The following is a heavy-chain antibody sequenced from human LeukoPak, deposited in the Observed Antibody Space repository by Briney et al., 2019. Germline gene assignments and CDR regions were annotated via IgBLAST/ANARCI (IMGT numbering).Heavy chain of an antibody. D-gene: IGHD3-9*01. V-gene: IGHV3-23*01. Sequence: QTGGSLRLSCAASGFIFSNYAMYWVRQAPGKGLEWVSAISGRSGSTYYADSVKGRFTISRDSSKNTLYLQMNSLRADDTAVYYCAKWGDYDVLTGYCVSDFWGQGTLVTVSS. CDR1: GFIFSNYA. J-gene: IGHJ4*02. CDR2: ISGRSGST. CDR3: AKWGDYDVLTGYCVSDF.